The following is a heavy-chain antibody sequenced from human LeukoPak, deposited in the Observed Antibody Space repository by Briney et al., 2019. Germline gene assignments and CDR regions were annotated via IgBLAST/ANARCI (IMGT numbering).Heavy chain of an antibody. V-gene: IGHV4-59*08. CDR1: GGSISSYY. J-gene: IGHJ5*02. Sequence: SETLSLTCTVSGGSISSYYWSWIRQPPGKGLEWIGYIYYSGSTNYNPSLKSRVTISVDTSKNQFSLKLSSVTAADTAVYYCARHYYYGNWFDPWGQGTLVTVSS. CDR2: IYYSGST. D-gene: IGHD3-10*01. CDR3: ARHYYYGNWFDP.